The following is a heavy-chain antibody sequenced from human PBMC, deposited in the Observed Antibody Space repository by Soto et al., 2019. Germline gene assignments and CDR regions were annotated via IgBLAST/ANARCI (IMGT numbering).Heavy chain of an antibody. V-gene: IGHV5-51*01. CDR1: GYSFTSYW. Sequence: GESLKISCKGSGYSFTSYWIGWVRQMPGKGLEWMGIIYPGDSDTRYSPSFQGQVTISADKSISTAYLQWSSLKASDTAMYYCARSPFGLVTDATYYYYGMAVWGQGTKVTVSS. CDR3: ARSPFGLVTDATYYYYGMAV. J-gene: IGHJ6*02. D-gene: IGHD3-3*01. CDR2: IYPGDSDT.